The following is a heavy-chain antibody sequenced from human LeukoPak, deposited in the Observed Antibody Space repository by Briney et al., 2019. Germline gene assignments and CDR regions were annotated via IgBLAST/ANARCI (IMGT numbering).Heavy chain of an antibody. CDR3: AKGMFGSGWYGDDY. V-gene: IGHV3-23*01. CDR2: ISGSGGST. CDR1: GFTFSSYA. Sequence: QPGGSLRLSRAASGFTFSSYAMSWVRQAPGKGLEWVSAISGSGGSTYYADSVKGRFTISRDNSKNTLYLQMNSLRAEDTAVYYCAKGMFGSGWYGDDYWGQGTLVTVSS. J-gene: IGHJ4*02. D-gene: IGHD6-19*01.